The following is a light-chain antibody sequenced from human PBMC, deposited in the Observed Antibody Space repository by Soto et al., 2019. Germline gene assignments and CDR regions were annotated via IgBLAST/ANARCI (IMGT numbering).Light chain of an antibody. CDR2: EGS. V-gene: IGLV2-23*03. CDR3: CSYAGSSTFDVV. J-gene: IGLJ2*01. CDR1: SSDVGSYNL. Sequence: QSALTQPASVSGSPGQSITISCTGTSSDVGSYNLVSWYQQHPGKAPKLMIYEGSNGPSGVSNRFSGSKSGNTASLTISGLQAEDEAVYYCCSYAGSSTFDVVFGGGTKLTVL.